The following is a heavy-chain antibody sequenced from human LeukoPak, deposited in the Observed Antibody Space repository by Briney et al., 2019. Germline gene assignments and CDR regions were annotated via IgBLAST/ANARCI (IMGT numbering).Heavy chain of an antibody. J-gene: IGHJ4*02. D-gene: IGHD3-10*01. CDR1: GFIFSSYD. Sequence: GGSLRLSCAASGFIFSSYDISWVRQAPGQGLEWVSAISGSGGKTYYADSVKGRFTISRDNSKNTLYLQMNSLRAEDTAVYYCAKPVGVITKDYWGQGTLVTVSS. V-gene: IGHV3-23*01. CDR2: ISGSGGKT. CDR3: AKPVGVITKDY.